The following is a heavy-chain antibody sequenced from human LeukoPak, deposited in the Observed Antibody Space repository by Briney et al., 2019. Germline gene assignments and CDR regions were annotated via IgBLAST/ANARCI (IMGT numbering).Heavy chain of an antibody. D-gene: IGHD1-26*01. CDR3: ASPVGATTVRAFDI. Sequence: GGSLRLSCAASGFIFSDHYMDWVRQAPGKGLEWVGRTRNEANIYSTKYAASVKGRFTISRDDSKNSLYLQMNSLKTEDTAVYYCASPVGATTVRAFDIWGQGTMVTVSS. CDR1: GFIFSDHY. CDR2: TRNEANIYST. J-gene: IGHJ3*02. V-gene: IGHV3-72*01.